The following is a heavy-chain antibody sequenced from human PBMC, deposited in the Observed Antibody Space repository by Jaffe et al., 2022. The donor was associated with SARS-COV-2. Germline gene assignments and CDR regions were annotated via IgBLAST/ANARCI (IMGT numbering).Heavy chain of an antibody. V-gene: IGHV4-39*01. CDR1: GGSISSSSYY. CDR2: IYYSGST. Sequence: QLQLQESGPGLVKPSETLSLTCTVSGGSISSSSYYWGWIRQPPGKGLEWIGSIYYSGSTYYNPSLKSRVTISVDTSKNQFSLKLSSVTAADTAVYYCARHVEDWFGELFGSRQYNWFDPWGQGTLVTVSS. J-gene: IGHJ5*02. D-gene: IGHD3-10*01. CDR3: ARHVEDWFGELFGSRQYNWFDP.